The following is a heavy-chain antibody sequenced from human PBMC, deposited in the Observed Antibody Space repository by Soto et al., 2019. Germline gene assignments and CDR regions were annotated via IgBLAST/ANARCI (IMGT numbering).Heavy chain of an antibody. CDR1: GGTFSSYA. CDR2: IIPIFGTA. CDR3: ARERITIFGVVIQPNWFDP. Sequence: VKVSCKASGGTFSSYAISWVRQAPGQGLEWMGGIIPIFGTANYAQKFQGRVTITADKSTSTAYMELSSLRSEDTAVYYCARERITIFGVVIQPNWFDPWGQGTLVTVSS. D-gene: IGHD3-3*01. V-gene: IGHV1-69*06. J-gene: IGHJ5*02.